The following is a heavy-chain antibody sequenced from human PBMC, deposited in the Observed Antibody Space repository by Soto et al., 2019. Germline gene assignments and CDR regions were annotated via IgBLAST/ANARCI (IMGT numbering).Heavy chain of an antibody. D-gene: IGHD5-18*01. CDR3: ARGPRGYSYGYVDY. CDR2: TYYRSKWYN. J-gene: IGHJ4*02. V-gene: IGHV6-1*01. Sequence: SRTLSLTPALSRDSPSSNTAAWNSIRQSPSRGLEWLGRTYYRSKWYNDYAGSVKSRITLNPDKSKNQFSLQLNSATPEDTAVYYCARGPRGYSYGYVDYWGQGTLVTVSS. CDR1: RDSPSSNTAA.